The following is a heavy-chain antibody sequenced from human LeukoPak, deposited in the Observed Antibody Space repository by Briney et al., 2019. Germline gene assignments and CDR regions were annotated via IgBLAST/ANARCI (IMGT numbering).Heavy chain of an antibody. Sequence: ASVKVSCKASGYTFTSYGISWVRQAPGQGLEWMGWISAYNGNTNYAQKLQGRVTMTTDTSTSTAYMELRSLRSDDTAVYYCATLRDSSGYYYFDYWGQGTLVTVSS. CDR1: GYTFTSYG. V-gene: IGHV1-18*01. CDR3: ATLRDSSGYYYFDY. J-gene: IGHJ4*02. CDR2: ISAYNGNT. D-gene: IGHD3-22*01.